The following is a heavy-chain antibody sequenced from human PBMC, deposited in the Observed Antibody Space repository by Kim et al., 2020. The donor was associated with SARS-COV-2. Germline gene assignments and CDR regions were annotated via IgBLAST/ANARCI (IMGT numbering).Heavy chain of an antibody. D-gene: IGHD6-19*01. J-gene: IGHJ4*01. CDR2: TSGAGVNT. V-gene: IGHV3-23*01. CDR3: AKDGGGWYRSGWYFFDN. Sequence: GGSLRLSCAACGFTYDNYAMSWVRQAPGKGLEWVSSTSGAGVNTYYAESVKGRFILSRDNSKNTIYLQMNSLRAEDTAVYYCAKDGGGWYRSGWYFFDN. CDR1: GFTYDNYA.